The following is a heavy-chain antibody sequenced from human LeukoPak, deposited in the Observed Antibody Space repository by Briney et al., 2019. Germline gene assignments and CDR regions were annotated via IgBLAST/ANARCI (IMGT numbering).Heavy chain of an antibody. CDR3: ARRGEGDAYYFDY. D-gene: IGHD3-16*01. Sequence: PSETLSLTCTVSGGSISSDSWSWIRQPPGKGLEWIGYIHYSGGTNYNPSLESRVTMAVDTSKNQFSLRLRSVTAADTAVYYCARRGEGDAYYFDYWGQGTLVTVSS. J-gene: IGHJ4*02. CDR2: IHYSGGT. CDR1: GGSISSDS. V-gene: IGHV4-59*12.